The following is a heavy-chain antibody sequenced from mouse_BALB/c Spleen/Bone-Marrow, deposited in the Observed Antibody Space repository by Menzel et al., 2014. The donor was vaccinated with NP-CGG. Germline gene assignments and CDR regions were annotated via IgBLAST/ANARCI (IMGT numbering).Heavy chain of an antibody. CDR1: GFNIXDTY. CDR3: APYYYGSSLFAY. J-gene: IGHJ3*01. CDR2: IDPANGNT. V-gene: IGHV14-3*02. Sequence: EVKLMESGTELVKPGASVKLSCTASGFNIXDTYMHWVKQRPEQGLEWIGRIDPANGNTKYDPKFQGKATITADTSSNTAYLQLSSLTSEDTAVYYCAPYYYGSSLFAYWGQGTLVTVSA. D-gene: IGHD1-1*01.